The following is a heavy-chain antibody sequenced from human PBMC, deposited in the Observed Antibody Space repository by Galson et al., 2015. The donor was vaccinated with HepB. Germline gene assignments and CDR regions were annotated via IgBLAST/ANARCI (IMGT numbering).Heavy chain of an antibody. D-gene: IGHD5-18*01. CDR3: ARERRLSGYGSYYYAYGMGV. J-gene: IGHJ6*02. CDR1: GYTFSSYA. V-gene: IGHV7-4-1*02. Sequence: SVKVSCKASGYTFSSYAMNWVRQAPGQGLEWMGWINTNTGNPTYAQGFTGRFVFSLDTSVSTAYLQISSLKPEDTAVYYCARERRLSGYGSYYYAYGMGVWGQGTTVTVSS. CDR2: INTNTGNP.